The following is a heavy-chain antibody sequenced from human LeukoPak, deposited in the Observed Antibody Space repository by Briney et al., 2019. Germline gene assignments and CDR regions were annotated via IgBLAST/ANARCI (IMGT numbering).Heavy chain of an antibody. CDR1: GGSFSGYY. Sequence: KPSETLSLTCAVYGGSFSGYYWSWISQPPGKGLEWIGEINHSGSTNYNPSLKSRVTISVDTSKNQFSLKLSSVTAADTAVYYCARTESYYDSSGYYYAPWFDPWGQGTLVTVSS. D-gene: IGHD3-22*01. CDR3: ARTESYYDSSGYYYAPWFDP. CDR2: INHSGST. J-gene: IGHJ5*02. V-gene: IGHV4-34*01.